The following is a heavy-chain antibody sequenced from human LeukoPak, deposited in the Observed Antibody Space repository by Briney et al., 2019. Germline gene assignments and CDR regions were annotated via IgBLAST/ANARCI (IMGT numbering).Heavy chain of an antibody. V-gene: IGHV3-21*01. D-gene: IGHD3-22*01. Sequence: GGSLRLSCAASGFTFNTYSMNWVRQAPGKGLEWVSSISSSSTYMYYADSVKGRFTISRDNAKNSLYLQMNSLRAEDTAVYYCAIEVGSYSTAYYYYFDCWGQGTLVTVSS. CDR2: ISSSSTYM. CDR1: GFTFNTYS. CDR3: AIEVGSYSTAYYYYFDC. J-gene: IGHJ4*02.